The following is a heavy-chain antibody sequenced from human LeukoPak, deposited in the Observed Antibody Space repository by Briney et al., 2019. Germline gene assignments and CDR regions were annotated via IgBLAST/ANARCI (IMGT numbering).Heavy chain of an antibody. CDR1: GGTFSSYA. CDR2: IIPILGIA. V-gene: IGHV1-69*04. D-gene: IGHD2-15*01. CDR3: ARSLRGGGMVVVAADNWFDP. J-gene: IGHJ5*02. Sequence: ASVKVSCKASGGTFSSYAISWVRQAPGQGLEWMGRIIPILGIANYAQKFQGRVTITADKSTSTAYMELSRLRSDDTAVYYCARSLRGGGMVVVAADNWFDPWGQGTLVTVSS.